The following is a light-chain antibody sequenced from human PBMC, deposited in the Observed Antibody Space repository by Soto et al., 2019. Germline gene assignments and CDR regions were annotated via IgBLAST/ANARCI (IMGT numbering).Light chain of an antibody. Sequence: IGFTHSPRTLSLSPGERATLSCRASQSVSSSYLAWYQQKPGQAPRLLIYGASSRATGIPDRFSGSGSGTDFTLTISRLEPEDFAVYYCQQYGSSPTTFGQGTKVDIK. J-gene: IGKJ1*01. CDR1: QSVSSSY. CDR2: GAS. V-gene: IGKV3-20*01. CDR3: QQYGSSPTT.